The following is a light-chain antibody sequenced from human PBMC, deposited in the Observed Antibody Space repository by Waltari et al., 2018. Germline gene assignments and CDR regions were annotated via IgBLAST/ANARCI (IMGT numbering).Light chain of an antibody. CDR3: QSYDTSLSVV. CDR2: GTS. J-gene: IGLJ3*02. Sequence: QSVLTQPPSVSGAPGQRVTIPCPGGGSNIGAGYDVHWYQQLPRAAPKLLIYGTSTRPLGVPDRFFGSKSGTSASLAITGLQAEDEADYYCQSYDTSLSVVFGGGTKLTVL. V-gene: IGLV1-40*01. CDR1: GSNIGAGYD.